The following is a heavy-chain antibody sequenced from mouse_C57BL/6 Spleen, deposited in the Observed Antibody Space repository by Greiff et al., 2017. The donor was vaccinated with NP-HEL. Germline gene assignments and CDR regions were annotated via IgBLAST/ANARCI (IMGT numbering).Heavy chain of an antibody. CDR2: INPSSGYT. D-gene: IGHD3-2*02. Sequence: VQLQESGAELARPGASVKMSCKASGYTFTSYTMHWVKQRPGQGLEWIGYINPSSGYTTYNQKFKDKATLTADKSSSTAYMQLSSLTSEDSAVYYCARLETAQAGSDYWGQGTTLTVSS. CDR3: ARLETAQAGSDY. J-gene: IGHJ2*01. CDR1: GYTFTSYT. V-gene: IGHV1-4*01.